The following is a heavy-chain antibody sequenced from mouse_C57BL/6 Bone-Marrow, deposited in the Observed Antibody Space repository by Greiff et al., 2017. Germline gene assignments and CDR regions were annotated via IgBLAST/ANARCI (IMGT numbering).Heavy chain of an antibody. CDR2: ISYDGSN. Sequence: DVKLQESGPGLVKPSQSLSLPCSVTGYSITSGYYWNWIRQFPGNKLEWMGYISYDGSNNSNPSLKNRISLTRDPSKNQFFLKLNSVTTEYTATYYCARAREKSVYYYAMDYWGQGTSVTVSS. J-gene: IGHJ4*01. CDR1: GYSITSGYY. D-gene: IGHD3-1*01. V-gene: IGHV3-6*01. CDR3: ARAREKSVYYYAMDY.